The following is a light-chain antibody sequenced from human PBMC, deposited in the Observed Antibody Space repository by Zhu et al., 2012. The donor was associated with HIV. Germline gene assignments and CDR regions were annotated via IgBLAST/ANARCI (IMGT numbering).Light chain of an antibody. V-gene: IGKV3-11*01. Sequence: IVLTQSPATLSLSPGERATLSCRASQSVRSFLAWYQQKPGQAPRLLIYDTSKRATGIPARFSGSGSGTDFTLTINRVDPEDFAVYFCQQYGSFPRTFGQGTNLDIK. J-gene: IGKJ2*01. CDR1: QSVRSF. CDR3: QQYGSFPRT. CDR2: DTS.